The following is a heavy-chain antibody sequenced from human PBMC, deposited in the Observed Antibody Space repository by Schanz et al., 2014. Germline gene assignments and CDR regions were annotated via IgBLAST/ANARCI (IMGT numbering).Heavy chain of an antibody. CDR2: IIPMNGIA. CDR3: ARETMIRGVIISRFDP. CDR1: GGTFSSYT. V-gene: IGHV1-69*08. Sequence: QVQLVQSGAEVKKPGSSVTVSCKASGGTFSSYTFSWVRQAPGQGLEWMGRIIPMNGIANYAQKFQGRVTITADKSTSTAYMELSSLRSEDTAVYYCARETMIRGVIISRFDPWGQGTLVTVSS. J-gene: IGHJ5*02. D-gene: IGHD3-10*01.